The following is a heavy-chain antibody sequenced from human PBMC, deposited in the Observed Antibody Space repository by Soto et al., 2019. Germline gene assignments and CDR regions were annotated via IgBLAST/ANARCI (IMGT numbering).Heavy chain of an antibody. Sequence: ASVKVSCKASGYTFTSYDINWVRQATGQGLEWMGWMNPNSGNTGYAQKFQGRVTMTRNTSISTAYMELSSLRSEDTAVYYCARGDSVLLRFGELMDVWGQGTTVTVSS. CDR1: GYTFTSYD. D-gene: IGHD3-10*01. V-gene: IGHV1-8*01. CDR2: MNPNSGNT. CDR3: ARGDSVLLRFGELMDV. J-gene: IGHJ6*02.